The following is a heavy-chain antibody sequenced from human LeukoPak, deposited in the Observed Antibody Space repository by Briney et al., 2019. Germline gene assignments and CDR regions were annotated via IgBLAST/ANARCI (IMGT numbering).Heavy chain of an antibody. CDR1: GFTFSSYA. CDR3: AKNHKRVVPAAYFDY. D-gene: IGHD2-2*01. J-gene: IGHJ4*02. Sequence: GGSLRLSCAASGFTFSSYAMSWVRQAPGKGLEWVSAISRSGGSTYYADSVKGRFTISRDNSKNTLYLQMNSLRAEDTAVYYCAKNHKRVVPAAYFDYWGQGTLVTVSS. CDR2: ISRSGGST. V-gene: IGHV3-23*01.